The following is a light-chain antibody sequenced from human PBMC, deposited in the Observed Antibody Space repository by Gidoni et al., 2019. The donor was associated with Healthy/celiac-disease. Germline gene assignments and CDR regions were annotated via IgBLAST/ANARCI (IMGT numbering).Light chain of an antibody. V-gene: IGKV3-11*01. Sequence: EIVSTQSPATLSLSPGERATLSCRASQSVSSYLAWYQQKPGQAPRLLIYDASNRATGIPAMFSGSGSGTDFTLTISSLEPEDFAVYYCQQRSNWPPTFGQGTKVEIK. J-gene: IGKJ1*01. CDR2: DAS. CDR1: QSVSSY. CDR3: QQRSNWPPT.